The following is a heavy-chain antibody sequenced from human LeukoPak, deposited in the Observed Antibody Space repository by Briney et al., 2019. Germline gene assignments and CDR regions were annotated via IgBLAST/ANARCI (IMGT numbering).Heavy chain of an antibody. Sequence: GGSLRLSCAASGFTFSSYSMNWVRQAPGKGLEWVSSISGHSAYIYYTDSVKGRFTISRDNAKNSLYLQMNRLRAEDTAVYYCARGLTLLLSNMDVWGKGTTVTISS. CDR1: GFTFSSYS. CDR3: ARGLTLLLSNMDV. V-gene: IGHV3-21*01. J-gene: IGHJ6*03. D-gene: IGHD2-15*01. CDR2: ISGHSAYI.